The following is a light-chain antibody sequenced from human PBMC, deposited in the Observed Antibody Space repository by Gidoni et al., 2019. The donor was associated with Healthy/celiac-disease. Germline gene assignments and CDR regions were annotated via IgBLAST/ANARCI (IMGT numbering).Light chain of an antibody. CDR3: QQANSFPPT. J-gene: IGKJ1*01. CDR2: AAS. CDR1: QGISSW. V-gene: IGKV1-12*01. Sequence: DIQMTQYPSSVSASVGDRVTITCRACQGISSWIAWYQQKPVKAPKLLIYAASSLQSGVTSRFSGGGSGTDFTLTISSLQPEDFATYYCQQANSFPPTFGQGTKVEIK.